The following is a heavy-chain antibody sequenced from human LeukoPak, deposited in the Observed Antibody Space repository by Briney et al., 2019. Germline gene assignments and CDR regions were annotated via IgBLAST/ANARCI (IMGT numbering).Heavy chain of an antibody. V-gene: IGHV4-38-2*02. J-gene: IGHJ3*01. D-gene: IGHD4-11*01. CDR1: GYSISTGSY. CDR2: IQYRGDS. Sequence: SETLSLTCTVSGYSISTGSYWGWIRQPPGKGLEWIGNIQYRGDSYYNPSLKSRVTISLDTSKNQFSLRLNSVTAADTGVYYCANAYSRYVPFDVWGQGTMVTVSS. CDR3: ANAYSRYVPFDV.